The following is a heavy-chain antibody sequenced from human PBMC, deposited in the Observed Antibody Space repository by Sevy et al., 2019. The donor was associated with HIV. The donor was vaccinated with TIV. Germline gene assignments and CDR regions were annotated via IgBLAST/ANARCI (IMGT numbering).Heavy chain of an antibody. CDR3: ARNLRGCDVFDI. V-gene: IGHV4-31*03. D-gene: IGHD3-10*01. J-gene: IGHJ3*02. CDR2: IFYSASP. Sequence: SETLSLTCTVSGGSISSGGHYWNWIRQHPGKGLEWIGNIFYSASPYYNPSLKSRVTISVGTSKNQFSLKLSSVTAADTAFYYCARNLRGCDVFDIWGQGTMVTVSS. CDR1: GGSISSGGHY.